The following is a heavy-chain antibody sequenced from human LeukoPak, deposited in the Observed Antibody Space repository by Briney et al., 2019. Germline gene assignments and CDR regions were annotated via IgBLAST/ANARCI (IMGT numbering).Heavy chain of an antibody. Sequence: AASVKVSCKASGYTFTGYYMHWVRQAPGQGLEWMGWINPNSGGANYAQKFQGRVTMTRDTSISTAYMELSRLRSDDTAVYHCARVALGSWYFDLWGRGTLVTVSS. V-gene: IGHV1-2*02. CDR1: GYTFTGYY. CDR2: INPNSGGA. D-gene: IGHD2-15*01. J-gene: IGHJ2*01. CDR3: ARVALGSWYFDL.